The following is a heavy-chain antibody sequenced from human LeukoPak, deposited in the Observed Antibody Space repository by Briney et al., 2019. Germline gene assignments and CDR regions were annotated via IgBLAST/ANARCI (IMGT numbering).Heavy chain of an antibody. CDR3: ARIHIGGSPDY. Sequence: GGSLRLSCAASGFTFSSYAMHWVRQAPGKGLEWVAVISYDGSNKYYADSVKGRFTISRDNSKNTLYLQMNSLRAEDTAVYYCARIHIGGSPDYWGQGTLVTVSS. CDR2: ISYDGSNK. D-gene: IGHD3-10*01. CDR1: GFTFSSYA. J-gene: IGHJ4*02. V-gene: IGHV3-30-3*01.